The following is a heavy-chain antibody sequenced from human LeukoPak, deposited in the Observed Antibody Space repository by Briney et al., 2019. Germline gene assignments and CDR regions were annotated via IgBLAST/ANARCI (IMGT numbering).Heavy chain of an antibody. CDR1: GFTFSSYA. D-gene: IGHD6-25*01. Sequence: GGSLRLSCAASGFTFSSYAMHWVRQAPGKGLEYVSAIRSNGGSTYYANSVEGRFTISRDNAKNSLYLQMNSLRAEDTAVYYCARDGTPIHGSGWVYMDVWGKGTTVTISS. CDR3: ARDGTPIHGSGWVYMDV. J-gene: IGHJ6*04. CDR2: IRSNGGST. V-gene: IGHV3-64*01.